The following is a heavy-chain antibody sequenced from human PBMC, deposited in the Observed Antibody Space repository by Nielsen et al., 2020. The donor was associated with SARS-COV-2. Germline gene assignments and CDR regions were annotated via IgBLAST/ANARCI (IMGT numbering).Heavy chain of an antibody. CDR2: IYYSGST. V-gene: IGHV4-30-2*04. CDR3: ARGPLTYYYGSGSYPNWFDP. D-gene: IGHD3-10*01. J-gene: IGHJ5*02. Sequence: RQAPGKGLEWIGYIYYSGSTYYNPSLKSRVTISVDTSKNQFSLKLSSVTAADTAVYYCARGPLTYYYGSGSYPNWFDPWGQGTLVTVSS.